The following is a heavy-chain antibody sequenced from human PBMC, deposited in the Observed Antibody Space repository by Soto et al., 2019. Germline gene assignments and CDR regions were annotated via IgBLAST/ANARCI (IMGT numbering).Heavy chain of an antibody. CDR3: ASRGSSGHF. CDR1: GGSITNTDW. D-gene: IGHD3-22*01. CDR2: ISLSGNT. J-gene: IGHJ4*02. Sequence: SETLSLTCAVSGGSITNTDWWTWVRQPPGMGLEWVGDISLSGNTNYNPSLEGRAAISLDKSRNQFSLILNSVTAADTAVYYCASRGSSGHFWGQGTLVTVSS. V-gene: IGHV4-4*02.